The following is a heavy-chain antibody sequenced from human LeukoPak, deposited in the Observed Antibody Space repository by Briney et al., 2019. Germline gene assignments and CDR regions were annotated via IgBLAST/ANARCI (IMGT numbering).Heavy chain of an antibody. CDR3: AKDTGGRSGSCLYY. D-gene: IGHD2-15*01. CDR2: ISYDGSNK. CDR1: GFTFSSYG. V-gene: IGHV3-30*18. Sequence: PGRSLRLSCAASGFTFSSYGMHWVRQAPGKGLEWVAVISYDGSNKYYADSVKGRFTISRDNSKNTLYLQMNSLRAEDTAVYYCAKDTGGRSGSCLYYWGQGTLVTVSP. J-gene: IGHJ4*02.